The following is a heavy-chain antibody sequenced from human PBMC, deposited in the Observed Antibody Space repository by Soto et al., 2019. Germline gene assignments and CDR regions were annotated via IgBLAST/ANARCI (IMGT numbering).Heavy chain of an antibody. Sequence: EVQLVESGGGLVKPGGSLRLSCAASGFTLSNYDMNWVRQAPGKGLEWVSAIIGSSTDIYYADSGRGRFTLSRDNAKNSLYLQMNGVRAEETAGYCCARARRGWCLDYLGQGTMVAVSA. J-gene: IGHJ4*02. CDR3: ARARRGWCLDY. D-gene: IGHD2-8*01. CDR1: GFTLSNYD. CDR2: IIGSSTDI. V-gene: IGHV3-21*01.